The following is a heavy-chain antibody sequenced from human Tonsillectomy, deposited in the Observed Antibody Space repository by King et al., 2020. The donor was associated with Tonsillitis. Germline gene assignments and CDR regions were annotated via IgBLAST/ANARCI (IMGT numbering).Heavy chain of an antibody. D-gene: IGHD2-2*01. CDR1: GFTFSSYD. CDR3: ARGRYCSSTSCYGPLDAFDI. J-gene: IGHJ3*02. Sequence: QLVQSGGGLVQPGGSLRLSCAASGFTFSSYDMHWVRQATGKGLEWVSAIGTAGDPYYPGSVKGRFTISRENAKNSLYLQMNSLRAGDTAVYYCARGRYCSSTSCYGPLDAFDIWGQGTMVTVSS. V-gene: IGHV3-13*05. CDR2: IGTAGDP.